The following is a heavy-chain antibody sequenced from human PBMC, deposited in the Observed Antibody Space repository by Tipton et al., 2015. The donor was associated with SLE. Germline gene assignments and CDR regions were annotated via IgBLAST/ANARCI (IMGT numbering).Heavy chain of an antibody. J-gene: IGHJ2*01. CDR2: VSTSGIT. CDR3: ARGSSTSDWYFDL. V-gene: IGHV4-4*07. CDR1: GGSMSSHF. D-gene: IGHD2-2*01. Sequence: TLSLTCTVSGGSMSSHFWNWIRQPAEKGLEWIGRVSTSGITNYNPSLKSRVTMSIDTSKNQFSLDLSSVTGADTAVYYCARGSSTSDWYFDLWGRGTLVTVSS.